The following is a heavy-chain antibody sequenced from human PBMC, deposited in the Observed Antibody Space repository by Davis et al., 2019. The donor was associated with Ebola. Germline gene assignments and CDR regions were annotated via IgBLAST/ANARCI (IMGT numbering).Heavy chain of an antibody. CDR1: DGSISSSSYY. V-gene: IGHV4-39*01. J-gene: IGHJ5*02. Sequence: MPSETLSLTCTVSDGSISSSSYYWGWIRQPPGKGLEWIGSIYYSGSTYYNPSLKSRVTISVDTSKNQFSLKLSSVTAADTAVYYCASRQAAPDRGPWFDPWGQGTLVTVSS. CDR3: ASRQAAPDRGPWFDP. CDR2: IYYSGST. D-gene: IGHD6-13*01.